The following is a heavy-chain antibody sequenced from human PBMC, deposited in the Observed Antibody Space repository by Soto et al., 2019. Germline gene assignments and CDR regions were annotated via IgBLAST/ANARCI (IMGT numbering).Heavy chain of an antibody. Sequence: QVQLVQSGAEVKKPGASVKVSCKASGYTFTSYDINWVRQATGQGLEWMGWMNPNSGNTGYAQKSQAKATMTRNTSIRTAYMELSSIRSEDTAVYYCARTLYGDNVDYWGQGTLVTVSS. D-gene: IGHD4-17*01. CDR3: ARTLYGDNVDY. CDR1: GYTFTSYD. V-gene: IGHV1-8*01. CDR2: MNPNSGNT. J-gene: IGHJ4*02.